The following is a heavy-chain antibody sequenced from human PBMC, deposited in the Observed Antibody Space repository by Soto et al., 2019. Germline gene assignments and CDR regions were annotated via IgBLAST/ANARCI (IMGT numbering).Heavy chain of an antibody. CDR2: IKQDGSEK. J-gene: IGHJ4*02. CDR1: GFTFSSYW. V-gene: IGHV3-7*03. Sequence: XVSLVLSCAASGFTFSSYWMSWVRQAPGKGLEWVANIKQDGSEKYYVDSVKGRFTISRGNAKNSLYLQMNSLRAEDTAVYYCARLPYYDFWSGYPVDYWGQGTLVTVSS. D-gene: IGHD3-3*01. CDR3: ARLPYYDFWSGYPVDY.